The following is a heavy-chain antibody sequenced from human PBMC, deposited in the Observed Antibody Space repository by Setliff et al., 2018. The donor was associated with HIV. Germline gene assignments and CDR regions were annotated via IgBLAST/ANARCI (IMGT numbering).Heavy chain of an antibody. CDR2: FNTETRNP. D-gene: IGHD1-26*01. CDR3: ARVGSYWSTFDY. Sequence: GASVKVSCKASGYTITTYGISWVRQAPGQGLEWMGWFNTETRNPMYAQAFKGRLVFSLDTSVSTAYLQISTLKTEDTAIYYCARVGSYWSTFDYWGQGALVTVSS. V-gene: IGHV7-4-1*02. CDR1: GYTITTYG. J-gene: IGHJ4*02.